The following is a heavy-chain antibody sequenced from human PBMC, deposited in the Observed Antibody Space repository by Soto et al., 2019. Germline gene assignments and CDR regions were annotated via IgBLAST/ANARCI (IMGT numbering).Heavy chain of an antibody. D-gene: IGHD2-21*02. V-gene: IGHV1-8*01. Sequence: ASVKVSCKASGDTFTSYDINWVRQATGQGLEWMGWMNPNSGHTGYAQKFQGRLTMTRNTSISTAYMELSSLRSEDTAVYYCARRSCGGDCNLDYWGQGTLVTVS. CDR1: GDTFTSYD. CDR2: MNPNSGHT. CDR3: ARRSCGGDCNLDY. J-gene: IGHJ4*02.